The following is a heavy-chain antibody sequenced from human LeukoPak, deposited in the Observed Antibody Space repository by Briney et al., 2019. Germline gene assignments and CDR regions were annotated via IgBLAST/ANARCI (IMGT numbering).Heavy chain of an antibody. CDR2: INSDGSST. CDR1: GFTFSSYW. Sequence: GASLRLSCAASGFTFSSYWMHWVRHAPAKELLWVSRINSDGSSTSYADSVKGRFTISRDNAKNTLYLQMNSLRAEDTAVYYCLLSGWNDFGFDYWGQGTLVTVSS. D-gene: IGHD1-1*01. CDR3: LLSGWNDFGFDY. J-gene: IGHJ4*02. V-gene: IGHV3-74*01.